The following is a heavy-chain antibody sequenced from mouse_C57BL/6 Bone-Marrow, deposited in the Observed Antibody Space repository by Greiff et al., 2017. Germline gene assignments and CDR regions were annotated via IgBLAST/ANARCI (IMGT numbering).Heavy chain of an antibody. J-gene: IGHJ2*01. V-gene: IGHV1-55*01. Sequence: QVQLQQPGAELVKPGASVKMSCKASGYTFTSYWITWVKQRPGQGLEWIGDIYPTSGRTNYNEKFKSKAILTVDTSSNTAYMQLSSLTSEDSAVFYCARSGPLGRRIDFWGQGTTLTVSS. CDR3: ARSGPLGRRIDF. D-gene: IGHD4-1*01. CDR2: IYPTSGRT. CDR1: GYTFTSYW.